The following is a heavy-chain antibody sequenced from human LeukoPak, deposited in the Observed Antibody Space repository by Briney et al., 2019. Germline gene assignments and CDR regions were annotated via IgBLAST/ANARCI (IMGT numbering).Heavy chain of an antibody. CDR2: IYYSGST. Sequence: PSETLSLTCTVSGGSISSGGYYWSWIRQPPGKGLEWIGYIYYSGSTNYNPSLKSRVTISVDTSKNQFSLKLSSVTAADTAVYYCARHRKVGASSSWYLDYWGQGTLVTVSS. D-gene: IGHD6-13*01. CDR1: GGSISSGGYY. V-gene: IGHV4-61*08. CDR3: ARHRKVGASSSWYLDY. J-gene: IGHJ4*02.